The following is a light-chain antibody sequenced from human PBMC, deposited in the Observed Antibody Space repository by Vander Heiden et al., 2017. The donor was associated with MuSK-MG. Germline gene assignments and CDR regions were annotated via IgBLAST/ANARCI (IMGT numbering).Light chain of an antibody. Sequence: DSQVSQSPSTLSASVGDRVTITCRASQSISNWLAWYQQKPGKAPKIMIYKASNLESGVPSRLSGGGSGTEFTLTISGLHPDHFATYYCQQDRNFSRTSGQGTKVEIK. CDR1: QSISNW. V-gene: IGKV1-5*03. CDR2: KAS. CDR3: QQDRNFSRT. J-gene: IGKJ1*01.